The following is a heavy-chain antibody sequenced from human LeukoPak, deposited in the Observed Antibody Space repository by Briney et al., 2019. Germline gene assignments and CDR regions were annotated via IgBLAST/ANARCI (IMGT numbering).Heavy chain of an antibody. CDR2: MHYSGYT. CDR3: ARDLELERNRWNYFES. J-gene: IGHJ4*02. D-gene: IGHD1-1*01. Sequence: SETLSLTCTASGGSISSSFLSRIRQPPGKGLEWIGSMHYSGYTKYNPSLTSRVSLSIDTSKQQFSLRLSSVTAADTAVYYCARDLELERNRWNYFESWGQGTLVTVSS. V-gene: IGHV4-59*01. CDR1: GGSISSSF.